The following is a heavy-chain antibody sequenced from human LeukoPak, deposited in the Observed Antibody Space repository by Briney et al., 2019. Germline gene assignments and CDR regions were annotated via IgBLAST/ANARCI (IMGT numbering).Heavy chain of an antibody. Sequence: ASVKVSCKASGYTFSNYGISWVRQAPGQGLEWVGWIRGDNGNTNYAQKLQGRVTMTTDTSTSTAYMELRSLRSDDTAVYYCARDRDADAFDIWGQGTMVTVSS. CDR2: IRGDNGNT. V-gene: IGHV1-18*01. J-gene: IGHJ3*02. CDR1: GYTFSNYG. D-gene: IGHD5-24*01. CDR3: ARDRDADAFDI.